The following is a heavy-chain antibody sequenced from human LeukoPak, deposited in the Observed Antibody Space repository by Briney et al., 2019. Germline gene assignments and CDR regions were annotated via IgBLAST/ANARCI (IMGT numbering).Heavy chain of an antibody. CDR2: ISYDGSNK. V-gene: IGHV3-30*18. CDR1: GFTFSSYG. D-gene: IGHD3-22*01. CDR3: AKDPYYYDSSVLAY. Sequence: PGRSLRLSCAASGFTFSSYGMHWVRQAPGKGLEWVAVISYDGSNKYYADSVKGRFTISRDNSKNTLYLQMNSLRAEDTAVYYCAKDPYYYDSSVLAYWGQGTLVTVSS. J-gene: IGHJ4*02.